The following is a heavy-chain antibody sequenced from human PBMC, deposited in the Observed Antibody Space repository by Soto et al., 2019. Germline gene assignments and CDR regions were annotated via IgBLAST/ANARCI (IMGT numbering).Heavy chain of an antibody. CDR3: ASYGSGSFSFAY. CDR2: ISTSSRTI. V-gene: IGHV3-48*01. Sequence: EVQLVESGGGLVQPGGSLRLSCAASGFTFSTYNMNWVRQAPGKGLAWTSFISTSSRTIYYADSVKGRFTISRDNARNALYLQMNNLRAEDTAVYYCASYGSGSFSFAYWGQGSLVTVSS. CDR1: GFTFSTYN. D-gene: IGHD3-10*01. J-gene: IGHJ4*02.